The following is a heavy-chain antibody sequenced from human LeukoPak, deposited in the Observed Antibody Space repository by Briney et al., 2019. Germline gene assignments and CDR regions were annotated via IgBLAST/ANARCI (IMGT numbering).Heavy chain of an antibody. CDR2: IYYSGST. J-gene: IGHJ6*03. CDR1: GGSISSHY. CDR3: ARARDHSSGWFYYYYYYMDV. D-gene: IGHD6-19*01. V-gene: IGHV4-59*11. Sequence: SETLSLTCTVSGGSISSHYWSWIRQPPGKGLEGIGYIYYSGSTNYNPSLKSRVTISVDTSKNQFSLKLSSVTAADTAVYYCARARDHSSGWFYYYYYYMDVWGKGTMVTVSS.